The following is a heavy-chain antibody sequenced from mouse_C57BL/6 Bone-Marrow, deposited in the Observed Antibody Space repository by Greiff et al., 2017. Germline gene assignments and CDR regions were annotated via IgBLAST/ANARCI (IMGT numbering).Heavy chain of an antibody. CDR2: IDPENGDT. Sequence: VQLQQSGAELVRPGASVKLSCTASGFNIKDDYMHWVKQRPEQGLEWIGWIDPENGDTEYASKFQGKATIKADTSSNTAYLQLSSLTSEDTAVYYCTTDGPFDYWGQGTTLTVSS. V-gene: IGHV14-4*01. CDR1: GFNIKDDY. CDR3: TTDGPFDY. J-gene: IGHJ2*01. D-gene: IGHD2-3*01.